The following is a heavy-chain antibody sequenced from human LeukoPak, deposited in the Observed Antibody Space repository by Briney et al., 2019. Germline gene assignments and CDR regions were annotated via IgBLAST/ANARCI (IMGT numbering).Heavy chain of an antibody. CDR2: AYYSGST. V-gene: IGHV4-59*12. CDR3: ARDRTDSSGYYPIRWFDY. D-gene: IGHD3-22*01. Sequence: PSETLSLTCTVSGGSISTYYWSRIRQPPGKGLEWIGYAYYSGSTNSNPSLKSRVIISVDTSKNQFSLKLSSVTAADTAVYYCARDRTDSSGYYPIRWFDYWGQGTLVTVSS. CDR1: GGSISTYY. J-gene: IGHJ4*02.